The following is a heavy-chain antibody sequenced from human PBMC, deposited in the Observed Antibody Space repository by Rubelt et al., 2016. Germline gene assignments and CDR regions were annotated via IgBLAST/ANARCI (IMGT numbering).Heavy chain of an antibody. CDR1: GYTFTGYY. J-gene: IGHJ3*02. V-gene: IGHV1-2*02. CDR2: INPNSGGT. Sequence: QVQLVQSGAEVKKPGASVKVSCKASGYTFTGYYMHWVRQAPGQGLEWKGWINPNSGGTNYAQKFQGRVTMTRDTSISTAYMGLSRLRSDDTAVYYGARGAGGRYFDWYDAFDIWGQGTMVTVSS. D-gene: IGHD3-9*01. CDR3: ARGAGGRYFDWYDAFDI.